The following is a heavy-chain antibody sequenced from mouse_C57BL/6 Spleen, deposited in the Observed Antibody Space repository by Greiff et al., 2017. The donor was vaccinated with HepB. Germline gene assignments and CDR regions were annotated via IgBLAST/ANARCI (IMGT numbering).Heavy chain of an antibody. CDR3: ARSSSGHLYYYAMDY. CDR1: GYTFTDYY. J-gene: IGHJ4*01. D-gene: IGHD3-2*02. Sequence: VQLQESGAELVRPGASVKLSCKASGYTFTDYYINWVKQRPGQGLEWIARIYPGSGNTYYNEKFKGKATLTAEKSSSTAYMQLSSLTSEDSAVYFCARSSSGHLYYYAMDYWGQGTSVTVSS. V-gene: IGHV1-76*01. CDR2: IYPGSGNT.